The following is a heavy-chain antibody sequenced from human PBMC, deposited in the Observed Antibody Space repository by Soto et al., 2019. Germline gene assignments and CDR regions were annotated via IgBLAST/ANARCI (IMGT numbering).Heavy chain of an antibody. CDR2: FDAEDGAA. CDR3: ATDLFPDYADAWVTFRPADY. Sequence: QDELVQSGAEVKKPGASVKVSCKVSGYTLTELSMHWVRQAPGKGLEWMGVFDAEDGAASYAQNFQGRVTMTVDTSTDTAYMEVTSLRSEDTAVYYCATDLFPDYADAWVTFRPADYWGQGTQVTVSS. V-gene: IGHV1-24*01. D-gene: IGHD3-16*02. CDR1: GYTLTELS. J-gene: IGHJ4*02.